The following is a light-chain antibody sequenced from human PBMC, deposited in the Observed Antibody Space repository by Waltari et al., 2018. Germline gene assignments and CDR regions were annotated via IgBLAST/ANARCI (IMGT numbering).Light chain of an antibody. CDR3: NSRDSSGNPYV. CDR2: GEN. J-gene: IGLJ1*01. Sequence: SSELTQDPAVSVACGQTARIACQGYSLRTCYANWYQQKPEQAPGLVIYGENNRPSGIPDRLSASRSGNTASLNIAGAQTEDEADYYCNSRDSSGNPYVFGSGTKVTVL. V-gene: IGLV3-19*01. CDR1: SLRTCY.